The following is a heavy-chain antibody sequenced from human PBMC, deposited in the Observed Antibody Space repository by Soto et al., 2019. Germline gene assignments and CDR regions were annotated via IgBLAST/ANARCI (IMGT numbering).Heavy chain of an antibody. CDR1: GGSISGGTW. Sequence: QVQLQESGPGLVKPSETLSLTCAVSGGSISGGTWWSWVRQPPGKGLEWIGQIYHNENTEYNPSLESRVTISTDTYKNPFSLRMSSVTDAYTAVYDCARHGGFNLQYWGQGALVTVSS. J-gene: IGHJ4*02. CDR2: IYHNENT. CDR3: ARHGGFNLQY. V-gene: IGHV4-4*02. D-gene: IGHD3-10*01.